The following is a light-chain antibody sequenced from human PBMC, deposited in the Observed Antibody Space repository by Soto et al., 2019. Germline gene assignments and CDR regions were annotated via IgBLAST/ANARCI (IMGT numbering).Light chain of an antibody. V-gene: IGLV2-14*01. CDR3: SSYTNFSTRACV. CDR2: EVT. CDR1: SGDIGSYNR. J-gene: IGLJ1*01. Sequence: QSVLTQPASVSGSPGQSITISCTGTSGDIGSYNRVSWYQQHPGKAPKLIIYEVTDRPSGVSNRFSGSKSGNTATLTISGLQAEDEAEYYCSSYTNFSTRACVFGTGTKLTVL.